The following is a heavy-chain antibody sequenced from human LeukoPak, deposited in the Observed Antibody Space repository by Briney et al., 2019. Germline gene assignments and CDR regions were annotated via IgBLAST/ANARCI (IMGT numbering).Heavy chain of an antibody. J-gene: IGHJ4*02. CDR3: ARAGTYPDY. CDR2: IRNKAYGGAT. V-gene: IGHV3-49*03. Sequence: GGSLRLSCTASGFKFGDYTMSWFRQAPGKGLEWVGFIRNKAYGGATEYAASVRGRFTISRDNSKSLAYLQMNSLITDDTAVYYCARAGTYPDYWGQGTLVTVSS. CDR1: GFKFGDYT.